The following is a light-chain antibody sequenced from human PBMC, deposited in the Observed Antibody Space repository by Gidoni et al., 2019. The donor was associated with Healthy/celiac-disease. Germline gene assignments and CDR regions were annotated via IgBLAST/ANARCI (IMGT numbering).Light chain of an antibody. CDR3: QQYYSTPPT. CDR2: WAS. CDR1: QSVLYSSNNKNY. J-gene: IGKJ4*01. V-gene: IGKV4-1*01. Sequence: DIVMTPSPDSLAVSLGERATTNSQSSQSVLYSSNNKNYLAWYQQKPGQPPKLLIYWASTRESGVPDRCSGSGSGTDFTLTISSRQAEDVAVYYCQQYYSTPPTFXGXTKVEIK.